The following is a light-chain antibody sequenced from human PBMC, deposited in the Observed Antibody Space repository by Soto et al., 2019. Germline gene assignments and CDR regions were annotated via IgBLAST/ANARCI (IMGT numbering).Light chain of an antibody. J-gene: IGLJ1*01. Sequence: QSALTQPASVSGSTGQSITISCTGASSDVGGYNYVSWYQQHPGKAPKLMIYDVSNQPSGVSNRFSGSKSGNTASLTISGLQAEDEADYYCSSYTSSSTLYVFGTGTKLTV. CDR1: SSDVGGYNY. CDR2: DVS. V-gene: IGLV2-14*01. CDR3: SSYTSSSTLYV.